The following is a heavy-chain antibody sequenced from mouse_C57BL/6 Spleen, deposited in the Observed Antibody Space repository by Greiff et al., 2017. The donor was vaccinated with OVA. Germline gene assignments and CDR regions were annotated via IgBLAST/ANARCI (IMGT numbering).Heavy chain of an antibody. Sequence: DVKLVESEGGLVQPGSSMKLSCTASGFTFSDYYMAWVRQVPEKGLEWVANINYDGSSTYYLDSLKSRFIISRDNAKNILYLQMSSLKSEDTATYDNERVRGGCDYWGQGTTRTVAS. CDR2: INYDGSST. V-gene: IGHV5-16*01. CDR1: GFTFSDYY. CDR3: ERVRGGCDY. D-gene: IGHD3-3*01. J-gene: IGHJ2*01.